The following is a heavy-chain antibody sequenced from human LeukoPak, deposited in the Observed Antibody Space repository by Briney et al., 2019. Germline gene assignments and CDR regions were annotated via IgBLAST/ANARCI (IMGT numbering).Heavy chain of an antibody. CDR2: SYYRGST. CDR1: GGSISRGDYY. Sequence: SQTLSLTCTVSGGSISRGDYYCRSIRQPPGKGREWNGYSYYRGSTYYNPSLKSRVTISVDASKNQFSLKLSSVTAADTAVYYCARRARRRIVATIGDYVDYQDIFDYWGQGTLVTVSS. D-gene: IGHD5-12*01. CDR3: ARRARRRIVATIGDYVDYQDIFDY. V-gene: IGHV4-30-4*01. J-gene: IGHJ4*02.